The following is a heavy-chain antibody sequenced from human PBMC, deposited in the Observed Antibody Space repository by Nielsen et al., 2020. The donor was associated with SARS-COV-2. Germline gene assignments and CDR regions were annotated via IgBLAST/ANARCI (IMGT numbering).Heavy chain of an antibody. Sequence: GESLKISCVASGFNLSHYYMRWIRQAPGKGLEWVSDISNDGSSTRNADSVKGRFTISRDSSKNTLYLQMNRLRADDTAVYYCAKLRGSGWYDYFDSWGQGALVSVSS. D-gene: IGHD6-19*01. CDR1: GFNLSHYY. CDR3: AKLRGSGWYDYFDS. J-gene: IGHJ4*02. V-gene: IGHV3-11*03. CDR2: ISNDGSST.